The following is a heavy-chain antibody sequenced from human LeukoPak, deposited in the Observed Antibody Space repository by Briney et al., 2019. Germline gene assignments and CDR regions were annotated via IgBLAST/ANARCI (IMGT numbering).Heavy chain of an antibody. D-gene: IGHD3-10*01. V-gene: IGHV1-2*02. Sequence: GASVKVSCKASGYTFTSYGISWVRQAPGQGLEWMGWINPNSGGTNYAQKFQGRVTMTRDTSISTAYMELSRLRSDDTAVYYCARDHYYGSGTKSYWGQGTLVTVSS. J-gene: IGHJ4*02. CDR2: INPNSGGT. CDR3: ARDHYYGSGTKSY. CDR1: GYTFTSYG.